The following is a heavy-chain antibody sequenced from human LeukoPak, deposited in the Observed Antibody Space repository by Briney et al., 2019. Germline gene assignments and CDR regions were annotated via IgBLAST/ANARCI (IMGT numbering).Heavy chain of an antibody. J-gene: IGHJ6*02. V-gene: IGHV3-48*03. CDR1: GFTFSSYE. CDR2: ISSSGSTI. D-gene: IGHD4-17*01. CDR3: ARALTTAFYYYYYYGMDV. Sequence: GGSLRLSCAASGFTFSSYEMNWVRQAPGKGLEWVSYISSSGSTIYYADSVKGRFTISRDNAKNSLYLQMNSLRAEDTAVYYCARALTTAFYYYYYYGMDVWGQGTTVTVFS.